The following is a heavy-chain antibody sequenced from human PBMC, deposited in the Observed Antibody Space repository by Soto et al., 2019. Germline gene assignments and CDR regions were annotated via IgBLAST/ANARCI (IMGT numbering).Heavy chain of an antibody. V-gene: IGHV3-30*18. D-gene: IGHD1-26*01. Sequence: QVQLVESGGGVVQPGRSLRLSCAASGFTFSSYGMHWVRQAPGKGLEWVAVISYDGSNKYYADSVKGRFTISRDNSKNTLYRQMNSLRAEDRAVYYCAKELGATTVCFDYWGQGTLVTVSS. J-gene: IGHJ4*02. CDR3: AKELGATTVCFDY. CDR2: ISYDGSNK. CDR1: GFTFSSYG.